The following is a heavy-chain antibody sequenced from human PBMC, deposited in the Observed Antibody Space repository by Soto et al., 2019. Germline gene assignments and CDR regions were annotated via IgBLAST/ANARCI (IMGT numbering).Heavy chain of an antibody. D-gene: IGHD3-10*01. J-gene: IGHJ6*02. Sequence: SVKVSCKASGGTFSSYAISWVRQAPGQGLEWMGGIIPIFGTANYAQKFQGRVTITADKSTSTAYMELSSLRSEDTAVYYCARYYYGSGSYYYYYYGMDVWGQGTTVTVSS. CDR1: GGTFSSYA. CDR3: ARYYYGSGSYYYYYYGMDV. CDR2: IIPIFGTA. V-gene: IGHV1-69*06.